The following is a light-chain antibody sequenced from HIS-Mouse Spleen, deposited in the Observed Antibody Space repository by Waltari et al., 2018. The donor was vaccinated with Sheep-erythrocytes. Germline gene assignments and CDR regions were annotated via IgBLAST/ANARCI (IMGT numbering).Light chain of an antibody. J-gene: IGLJ2*01. Sequence: SYELTQPPSVSVSPGQTASITCSGDKLGDKYACWYQQKPGQSPVLVIYQDSKRPSGIPGRFSGPNSGNTATRTISGTQAMDEADYYCQAWDSSTEVFGGGTKLTVL. CDR2: QDS. CDR1: KLGDKY. V-gene: IGLV3-1*01. CDR3: QAWDSSTEV.